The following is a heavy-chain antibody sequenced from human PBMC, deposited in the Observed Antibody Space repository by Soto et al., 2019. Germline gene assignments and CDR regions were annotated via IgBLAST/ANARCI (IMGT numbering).Heavy chain of an antibody. Sequence: QVQLVQSGAEVKKPGASVKVSCKASGYTFTSYGISWVRQAPGQGLEWMGWISAYNGNTNYAQKLQGRVTMTTDTYTSTAYMELRSLRSDDTAVYYCARDQGYYDFWSGSPAWGYWGQGTLVTVSS. J-gene: IGHJ4*02. D-gene: IGHD3-3*01. V-gene: IGHV1-18*01. CDR2: ISAYNGNT. CDR3: ARDQGYYDFWSGSPAWGY. CDR1: GYTFTSYG.